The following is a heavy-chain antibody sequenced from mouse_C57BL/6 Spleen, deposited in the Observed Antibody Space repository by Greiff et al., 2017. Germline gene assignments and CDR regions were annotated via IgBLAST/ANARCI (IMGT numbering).Heavy chain of an antibody. CDR3: ARSDYYGSFLAD. CDR1: GYTFTSYW. D-gene: IGHD1-1*01. J-gene: IGHJ3*01. V-gene: IGHV1-53*01. Sequence: QVQLQQPGTELVKPGASVKLSCKASGYTFTSYWMHWVKQRPGQGLEWIGNINPSNGGTNYNEKFKSKATLTVDKSSSAAYMQLSSLTSEDSAVYYCARSDYYGSFLADWGQGTLVTVSA. CDR2: INPSNGGT.